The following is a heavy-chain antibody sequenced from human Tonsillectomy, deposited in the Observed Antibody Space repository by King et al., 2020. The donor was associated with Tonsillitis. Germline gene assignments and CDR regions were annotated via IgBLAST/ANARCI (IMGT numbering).Heavy chain of an antibody. V-gene: IGHV4-59*01. CDR1: GGSISSYY. D-gene: IGHD3/OR15-3a*01. Sequence: QLQESGPGLVKPSETLSLTCTVSGGSISSYYWSWLRQPPGKGLEWIGYIYYSGSSNFNPSLKSRVTTSVDTSKNQFSLKLSSVTAADTAVYYCARGSVGHSYYYGMDVWGQGTTVIVSS. CDR2: IYYSGSS. CDR3: ARGSVGHSYYYGMDV. J-gene: IGHJ6*02.